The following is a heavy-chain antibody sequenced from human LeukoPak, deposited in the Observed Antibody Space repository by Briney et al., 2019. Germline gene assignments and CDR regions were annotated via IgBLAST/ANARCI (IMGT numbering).Heavy chain of an antibody. D-gene: IGHD6-19*01. V-gene: IGHV3-20*04. CDR2: MNWNGGIT. J-gene: IGHJ4*02. CDR3: ARAFSLRAGYSSGWPFDY. Sequence: PGGSLRLSCAASGFTFDDYGMSWVRQAPGKGLEWVSGMNWNGGITGYADSVKGRFTISRDNAKNSLYLQMNSLRAEDTALYYCARAFSLRAGYSSGWPFDYWGQGTLVTVSS. CDR1: GFTFDDYG.